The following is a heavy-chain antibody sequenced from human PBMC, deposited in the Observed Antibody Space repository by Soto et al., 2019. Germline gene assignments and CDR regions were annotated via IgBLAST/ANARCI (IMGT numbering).Heavy chain of an antibody. CDR1: GFTLSNTG. V-gene: IGHV3-30*18. D-gene: IGHD6-13*01. Sequence: QVQLVESGGGVVQPGTSLRLSCVVSGFTLSNTGVHWVRQAPGKGLEWVAMISHDGVSQHYEDSVRGRFTNSRENSKNAPYLQMDSLRPEDTSVYYCAKDWGGSGWFNWCNSWGEGTLVIVSS. J-gene: IGHJ5*01. CDR3: AKDWGGSGWFNWCNS. CDR2: ISHDGVSQ.